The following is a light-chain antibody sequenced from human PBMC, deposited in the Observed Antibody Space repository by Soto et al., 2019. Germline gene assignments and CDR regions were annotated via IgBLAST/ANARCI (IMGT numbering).Light chain of an antibody. CDR1: SSDVGYYNY. CDR2: EVT. Sequence: QSALTQPASVSGSPGQSITISCTGASSDVGYYNYVSWYQQHPGKAPKLMIYEVTYRPSGVSDRFSGSKSGNTASLTISGLQAEDAADYYCSSYTSSSTYVFGTGTKLTVL. V-gene: IGLV2-14*01. J-gene: IGLJ1*01. CDR3: SSYTSSSTYV.